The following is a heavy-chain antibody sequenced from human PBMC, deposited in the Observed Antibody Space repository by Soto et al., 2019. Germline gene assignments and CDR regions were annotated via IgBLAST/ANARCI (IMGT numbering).Heavy chain of an antibody. D-gene: IGHD6-19*01. CDR1: GGSISSCY. J-gene: IGHJ6*02. CDR2: IYYSGST. V-gene: IGHV4-59*01. Sequence: SETLSLTCTVSGGSISSCYWSWIRQPPGKGLEWIGYIYYSGSTNYNPSLKSRVTISVDTSKNQFSLKLSSVTAADTAVYYCARGHDRGSSGWYGDYYYGMDVWGQGTTVTVSS. CDR3: ARGHDRGSSGWYGDYYYGMDV.